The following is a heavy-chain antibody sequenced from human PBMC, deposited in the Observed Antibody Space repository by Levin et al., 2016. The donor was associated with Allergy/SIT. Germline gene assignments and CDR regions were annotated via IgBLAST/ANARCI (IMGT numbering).Heavy chain of an antibody. Sequence: SETLSLTCAVYGGSFTGSYWTWIRQPPGKGLEWIGSFYNSGSTYHNPSLKSRVTISVDTSKNHFSLKLNSVTAADTAVYYCARTVVIPAAMETYFDYWGQGTLVTVSS. J-gene: IGHJ4*02. CDR2: FYNSGST. CDR1: GGSFTGSY. V-gene: IGHV4-34*01. D-gene: IGHD2-2*01. CDR3: ARTVVIPAAMETYFDY.